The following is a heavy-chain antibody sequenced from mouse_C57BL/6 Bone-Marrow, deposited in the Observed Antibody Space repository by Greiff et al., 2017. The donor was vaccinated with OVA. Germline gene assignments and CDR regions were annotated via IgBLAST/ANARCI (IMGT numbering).Heavy chain of an antibody. CDR3: ARPGYYGSSSGWYFDV. CDR1: GYTFTDYY. Sequence: EVKLQESGPVLVKPGASVKMSCKASGYTFTDYYMNWVKQSHGKSLEWIGVINPYNGGTSYNQKFKGKATLTVDKSSSTAYMELNSLTSEDSAVYYCARPGYYGSSSGWYFDVWGTGTTVTVSS. J-gene: IGHJ1*03. CDR2: INPYNGGT. V-gene: IGHV1-19*01. D-gene: IGHD1-1*01.